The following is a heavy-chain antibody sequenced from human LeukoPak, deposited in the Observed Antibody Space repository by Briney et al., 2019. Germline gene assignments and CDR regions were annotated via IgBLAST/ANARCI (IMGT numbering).Heavy chain of an antibody. CDR2: MYYSGST. Sequence: PSETLSLTCTVSGGSTVSGGSVSSSSYYWGWIRQSPGKGLEWIGSMYYSGSTYYNPSLESRVTISGDTSSNHFSLKLRSVTAADRAVYYCARHGRNYYDSSGNYYYFDYWGQGTLVTVSS. D-gene: IGHD3-22*01. V-gene: IGHV4-39*01. J-gene: IGHJ4*02. CDR3: ARHGRNYYDSSGNYYYFDY. CDR1: GGSVSSSSYY.